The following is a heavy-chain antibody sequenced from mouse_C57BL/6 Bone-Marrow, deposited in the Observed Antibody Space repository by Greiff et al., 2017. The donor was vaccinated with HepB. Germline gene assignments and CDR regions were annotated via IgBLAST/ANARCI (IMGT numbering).Heavy chain of an antibody. CDR1: GFTFSSYG. D-gene: IGHD1-1*01. J-gene: IGHJ2*01. CDR2: ISSGGSYT. V-gene: IGHV5-6*01. CDR3: ARQVLPYFDY. Sequence: VKLMESGGDLVKPGGSLKLSSAASGFTFSSYGMSWVRQTPDKRLEWVATISSGGSYTYYPDSVKGRFTISRDNAKNTLYLQMSSLKSEDTAMYYCARQVLPYFDYWGQGTTLTVSS.